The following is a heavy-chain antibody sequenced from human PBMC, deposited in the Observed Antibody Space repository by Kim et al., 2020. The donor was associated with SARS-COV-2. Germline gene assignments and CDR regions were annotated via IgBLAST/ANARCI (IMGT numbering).Heavy chain of an antibody. Sequence: NYNPSLKSRVTISVDTSKNQVSLKLSSVTAADTAVYYCASKLRWGSWFDPWGQGTLVTVSS. CDR3: ASKLRWGSWFDP. D-gene: IGHD4-17*01. V-gene: IGHV4-34*01. J-gene: IGHJ5*02.